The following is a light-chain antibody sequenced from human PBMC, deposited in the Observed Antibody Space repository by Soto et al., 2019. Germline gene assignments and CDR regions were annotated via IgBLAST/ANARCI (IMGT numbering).Light chain of an antibody. CDR1: QSVSSTY. CDR2: EAS. J-gene: IGKJ1*01. Sequence: VLTHTPFTLSLSXAKRAPLSXXXSQSVSSTYVAWYQQRPGQTPKLLIYEASTRATGIPDRFSGRGSGTDYTLTIDRLEPEDFAVYYCQQYGNSPQTFGQGTKVDIK. CDR3: QQYGNSPQT. V-gene: IGKV3-20*01.